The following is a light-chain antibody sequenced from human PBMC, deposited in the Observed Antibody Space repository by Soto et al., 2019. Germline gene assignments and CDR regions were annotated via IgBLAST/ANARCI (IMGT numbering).Light chain of an antibody. CDR3: QQGNETPFT. CDR1: RTINIY. Sequence: DVQMTQSPSSLSASVGDRVSITCRTSRTINIYLNWFQQKPGEAPNLLIYSISTLQTGVPSRFSGSGSGTHFTLTISNLQPDDSATYYCQQGNETPFTFGRGTRLEI. CDR2: SIS. J-gene: IGKJ5*01. V-gene: IGKV1-39*01.